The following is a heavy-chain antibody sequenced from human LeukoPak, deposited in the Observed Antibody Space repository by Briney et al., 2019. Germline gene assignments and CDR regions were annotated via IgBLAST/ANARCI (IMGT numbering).Heavy chain of an antibody. CDR3: ARGITMVRGVIVGPYYYYYMDV. V-gene: IGHV4-59*01. J-gene: IGHJ6*03. CDR2: IYYSGST. D-gene: IGHD3-10*01. Sequence: SETLSLTCTVSGGSISSYYWSWIRQPPGKGLEGIGYIYYSGSTNYNPSLKSRVTISVDTSKDQFSLKLSSVTAADTAVYYCARGITMVRGVIVGPYYYYYMDVWGKGTTVTVSS. CDR1: GGSISSYY.